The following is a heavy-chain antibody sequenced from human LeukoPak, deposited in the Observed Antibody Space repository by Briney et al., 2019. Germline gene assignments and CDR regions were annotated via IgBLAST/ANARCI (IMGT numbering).Heavy chain of an antibody. CDR1: GGSISSYY. CDR2: IYYSGST. CDR3: ARHFAFSYYYMDV. J-gene: IGHJ6*03. V-gene: IGHV4-59*08. Sequence: PSGTLSLTCTVSGGSISSYYWSWIRQPPGKGLEWIGYIYYSGSTNYNPSLKSRVTISVDTSKNQPSLKLSSVTAADTAVYYCARHFAFSYYYMDVWGKGTTVTVSS.